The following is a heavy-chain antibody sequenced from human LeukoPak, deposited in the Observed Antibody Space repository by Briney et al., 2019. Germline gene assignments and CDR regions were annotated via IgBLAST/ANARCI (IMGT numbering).Heavy chain of an antibody. CDR2: INPNSGGT. Sequence: ASVKVSCKASGYTFTSYGISWVRQAPGQGLEWMGWINPNSGGTNYAQKFQGRVTMTRDTSISTAYMELSRLRSDDTAVYYCAREGPEFVNAFDIWGQGTMVTVSS. J-gene: IGHJ3*02. CDR3: AREGPEFVNAFDI. V-gene: IGHV1-2*02. CDR1: GYTFTSYG. D-gene: IGHD3-10*01.